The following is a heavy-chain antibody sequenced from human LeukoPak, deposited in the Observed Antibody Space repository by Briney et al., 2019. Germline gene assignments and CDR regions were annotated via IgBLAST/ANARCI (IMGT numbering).Heavy chain of an antibody. D-gene: IGHD1-26*01. J-gene: IGHJ4*02. CDR1: GFTFSSYW. CDR3: ARTVVGAAFDY. Sequence: GGSLRLSCAASGFTFSSYWMHWVRQAPGKGLVWVSRIDGDGSSTSYADSVKGRFTISRDNAKNTLYLQMNSLRAEDTAVYYCARTVVGAAFDYWGQGTLVTVSS. V-gene: IGHV3-74*01. CDR2: IDGDGSST.